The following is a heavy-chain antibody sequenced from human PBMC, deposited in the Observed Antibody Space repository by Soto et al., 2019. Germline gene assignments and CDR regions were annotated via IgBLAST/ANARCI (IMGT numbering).Heavy chain of an antibody. D-gene: IGHD6-6*01. CDR2: VSGYSGHS. J-gene: IGHJ6*02. CDR3: ARDSSSSGYYYGMDV. Sequence: QVHLVQSGAEVKKPGASVKVSCKASNETLTTYGISWVRQAPGQGLEWMGWVSGYSGHSSSAQEFQDRVIMTTDTSTKTAYMELRSLTSDDSAVYCCARDSSSSGYYYGMDVWGQGTTVTVSS. V-gene: IGHV1-18*01. CDR1: NETLTTYG.